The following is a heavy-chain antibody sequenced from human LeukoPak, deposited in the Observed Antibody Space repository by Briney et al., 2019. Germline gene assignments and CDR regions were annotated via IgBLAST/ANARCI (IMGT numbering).Heavy chain of an antibody. CDR1: GFTFDDYA. D-gene: IGHD3-22*01. J-gene: IGHJ3*02. CDR3: ARGPVEGRYDSSGSLVDAFDI. V-gene: IGHV3-43D*03. CDR2: ISWDGGST. Sequence: PGGSLRLSCAASGFTFDDYAMHWVRQAPGKGLEWVSLISWDGGSTYYADSVKGRFTISRDNSKNSLYLQMNSLRAEDTAVYYCARGPVEGRYDSSGSLVDAFDIWGQGTMVTVSS.